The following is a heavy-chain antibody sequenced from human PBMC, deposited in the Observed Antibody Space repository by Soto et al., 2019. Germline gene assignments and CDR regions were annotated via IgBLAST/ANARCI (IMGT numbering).Heavy chain of an antibody. J-gene: IGHJ6*03. CDR3: ARERPYYYGSGSYSNYMDV. CDR2: INPNSGGT. V-gene: IGHV1-2*04. Sequence: ASVKVSCKASGYTFTGYYMHWVRQAPGQGLEWMGWINPNSGGTNYAQKFQGWVTMTRDTSISTAYMELSRLRSDDTAVYYCARERPYYYGSGSYSNYMDVWGKGTTVTVSS. CDR1: GYTFTGYY. D-gene: IGHD3-10*01.